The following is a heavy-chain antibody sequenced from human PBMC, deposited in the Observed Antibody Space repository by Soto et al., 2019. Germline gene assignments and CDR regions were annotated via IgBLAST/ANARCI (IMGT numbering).Heavy chain of an antibody. CDR1: GFTFSSYA. Sequence: GGSLRLSCAASGFTFSSYAMSWVRQAPGKGLEWVSAISGSGGSTYYADSVKGRFTISRDNSKNTLYLQMNSLRAEDTAVYYCASPLYGDYDPLYYYGMDVWGQGTTVTVSS. J-gene: IGHJ6*02. CDR2: ISGSGGST. CDR3: ASPLYGDYDPLYYYGMDV. V-gene: IGHV3-23*01. D-gene: IGHD4-17*01.